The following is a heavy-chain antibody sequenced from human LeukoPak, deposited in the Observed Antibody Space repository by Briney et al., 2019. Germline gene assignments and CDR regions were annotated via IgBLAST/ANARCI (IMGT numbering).Heavy chain of an antibody. D-gene: IGHD3/OR15-3a*01. CDR1: GFTFGGTW. Sequence: PGGSLRLSCAASGFTFGGTWMNWVRKVPGQGLEWVANIKQDGSEKFYVASVKGRFTISRDNGKSSLYLQMNSLRAEDTALYYCATSYDMGWLIGYWGQGTLVTVSS. CDR3: ATSYDMGWLIGY. V-gene: IGHV3-7*03. J-gene: IGHJ4*02. CDR2: IKQDGSEK.